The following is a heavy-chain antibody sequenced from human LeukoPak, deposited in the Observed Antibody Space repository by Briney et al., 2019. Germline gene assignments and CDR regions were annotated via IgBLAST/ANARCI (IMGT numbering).Heavy chain of an antibody. CDR3: ARDPLTYYYDSSGYYMDY. CDR1: GYTFTSYD. D-gene: IGHD3-22*01. Sequence: ASVKVSCKASGYTFTSYDINWVRQAPGQGLEWMGIINPSGGSTSYAQKFQGRVTMTRDTSTSTVYMELSSLRSEDTAVYYCARDPLTYYYDSSGYYMDYWGQGTLVTVSS. J-gene: IGHJ4*02. CDR2: INPSGGST. V-gene: IGHV1-46*01.